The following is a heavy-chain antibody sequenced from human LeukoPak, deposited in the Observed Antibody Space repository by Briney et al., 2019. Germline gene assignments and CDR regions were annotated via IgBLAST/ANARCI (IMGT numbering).Heavy chain of an antibody. J-gene: IGHJ4*02. V-gene: IGHV3-48*01. CDR3: ARDNGHRRLEAAGLGY. CDR1: GFIFSSYS. CDR2: ISGSSNNI. Sequence: GGSLRLSSAASGFIFSSYSMNWVRQAPGKGLEWVSYISGSSNNIYYADSVKGRFTISRDNAKNSLYLQMNSLRAEDTAVYYCARDNGHRRLEAAGLGYWGQGTLVTVSS. D-gene: IGHD6-13*01.